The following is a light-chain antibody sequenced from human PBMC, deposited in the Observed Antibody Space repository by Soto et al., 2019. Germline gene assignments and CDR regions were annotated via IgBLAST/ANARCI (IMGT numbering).Light chain of an antibody. CDR3: SSYISSNTLEA. CDR2: EVN. V-gene: IGLV2-14*01. CDR1: SRDVGGSNY. Sequence: QSVLIQPASVSGSPGQSITISCTGTSRDVGGSNYVSWYQHHPHRAPKLLIYEVNYRPSGVSSRFSGSKSGNTASLTISGLQAEDEADYYCSSYISSNTLEAFGVGTKVTVL. J-gene: IGLJ1*01.